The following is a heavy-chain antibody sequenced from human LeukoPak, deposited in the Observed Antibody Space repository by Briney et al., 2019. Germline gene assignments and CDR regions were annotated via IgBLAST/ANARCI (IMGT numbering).Heavy chain of an antibody. D-gene: IGHD6-13*01. J-gene: IGHJ4*02. Sequence: GRSLRLSCAASGFTFSSYGMPWVRQAPGKGLEWVAVISYDGRNKYYADSVKGRFTISRDNSKNTLYLQMNSLRAEDTAVYYCASHWAQQLVSDYWGQGTLVTVSS. CDR1: GFTFSSYG. CDR3: ASHWAQQLVSDY. V-gene: IGHV3-30*03. CDR2: ISYDGRNK.